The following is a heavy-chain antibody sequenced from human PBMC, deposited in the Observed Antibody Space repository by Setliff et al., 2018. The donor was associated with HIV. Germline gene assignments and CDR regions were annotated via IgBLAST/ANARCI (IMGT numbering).Heavy chain of an antibody. V-gene: IGHV1-69*05. CDR1: ADTFRYT. CDR3: ARDRSVAVLYNSFDP. Sequence: SVKVSCKAAADTFRYTINWVRQAPGQGLEWMGGIIPLFGTPNYAQKFQGSVTFTTDESTSTVYMELSSLRSDDTAVYYCARDRSVAVLYNSFDPWGQGTLVTVSS. J-gene: IGHJ5*02. D-gene: IGHD6-19*01. CDR2: IIPLFGTP.